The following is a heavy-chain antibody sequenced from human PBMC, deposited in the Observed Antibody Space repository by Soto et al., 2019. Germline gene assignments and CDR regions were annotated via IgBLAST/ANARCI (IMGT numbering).Heavy chain of an antibody. V-gene: IGHV3-21*04. CDR2: ISQSSSYI. Sequence: PGGSLRLSCAASGFTFSSYTLDWVRQAPGRGLEWVASISQSSSYIYYADSLKGRFTISRDNAQNSLYLQMTSLGAEDTAVYYCTRVVGVSGWSPCFDFWGQGTLVTVSS. D-gene: IGHD6-19*01. CDR1: GFTFSSYT. CDR3: TRVVGVSGWSPCFDF. J-gene: IGHJ4*02.